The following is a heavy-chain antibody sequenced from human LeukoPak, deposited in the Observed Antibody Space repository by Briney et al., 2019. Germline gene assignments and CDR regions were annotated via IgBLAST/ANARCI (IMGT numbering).Heavy chain of an antibody. CDR2: ISSSSSYI. CDR1: GFTFSSYS. Sequence: GGSLRLSCAASGFTFSSYSMNWVRQAPGKGLEWVSSISSSSSYIYYADSVKGRFTISRDNAKNSLYLRMNSLRAEDTAVYYCARAHMGDFDYWGQGTLVTVSS. CDR3: ARAHMGDFDY. J-gene: IGHJ4*02. V-gene: IGHV3-21*01. D-gene: IGHD3-16*01.